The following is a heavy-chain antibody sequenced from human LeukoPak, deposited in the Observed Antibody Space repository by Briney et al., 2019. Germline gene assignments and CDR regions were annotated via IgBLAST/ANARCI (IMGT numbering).Heavy chain of an antibody. Sequence: GGSLRLSCAVSGFTFSDSYMTWLRQAPGKGLESLSYISSSGTDISYADSVKGRFTISRDNSKNTLYLQMNSLRAEDTAVYYCAEDAFSTGYSHPFDYWGQGTLVTVSS. CDR3: AEDAFSTGYSHPFDY. CDR1: GFTFSDSY. J-gene: IGHJ4*02. CDR2: ISSSGTDI. D-gene: IGHD3/OR15-3a*01. V-gene: IGHV3-11*01.